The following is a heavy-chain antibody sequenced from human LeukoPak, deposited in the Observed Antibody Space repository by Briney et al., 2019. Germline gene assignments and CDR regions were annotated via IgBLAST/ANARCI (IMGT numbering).Heavy chain of an antibody. V-gene: IGHV3-30*03. CDR1: GFTFSTYG. CDR2: ISYDESNE. Sequence: GGSLRLSCAASGFTFSTYGMHWVRQAPGKGLEWVAVISYDESNEYYADSVKGRFTISRDNSKNTLYLQMSSLRAEDTAVYYCARDTVAAWFAYWGQGTLVTVSS. J-gene: IGHJ4*02. CDR3: ARDTVAAWFAY. D-gene: IGHD3-10*01.